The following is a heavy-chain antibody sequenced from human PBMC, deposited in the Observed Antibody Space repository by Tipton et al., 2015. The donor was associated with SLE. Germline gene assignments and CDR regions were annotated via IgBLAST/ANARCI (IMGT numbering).Heavy chain of an antibody. V-gene: IGHV3-23*01. CDR3: AKRPVGPIYYFDY. Sequence: SLRLSCAASGFTFSNYAMTWVRQAPGKGLEWVSSIRGSGGSTYYADSVKGRFTISRDNSKNTLYLQMNSLRAEDTALYYCAKRPVGPIYYFDYWGQGTLVTVSS. J-gene: IGHJ4*02. D-gene: IGHD1-26*01. CDR2: IRGSGGST. CDR1: GFTFSNYA.